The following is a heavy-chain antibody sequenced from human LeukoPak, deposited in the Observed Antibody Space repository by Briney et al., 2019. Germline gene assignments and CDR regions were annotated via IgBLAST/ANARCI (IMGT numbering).Heavy chain of an antibody. D-gene: IGHD3-22*01. J-gene: IGHJ4*02. CDR1: GGSISSYY. CDR3: ARQNYYDSSGHFDY. Sequence: SETLSLTCTVSGGSISSYYWSWIRQPPGRGLEWIGYIYYSGSTNYNPSLKSRVTISVDTSKNQFSLKLSSVTAADTAVYYCARQNYYDSSGHFDYWGQGTLVTVSS. CDR2: IYYSGST. V-gene: IGHV4-59*01.